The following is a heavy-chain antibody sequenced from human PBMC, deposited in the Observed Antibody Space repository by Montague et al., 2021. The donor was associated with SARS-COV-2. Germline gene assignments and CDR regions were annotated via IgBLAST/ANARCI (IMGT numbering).Heavy chain of an antibody. CDR3: AREREVERAARTLVAFDM. J-gene: IGHJ3*02. CDR2: ISQSRTA. CDR1: GGSFSVYY. D-gene: IGHD1-1*01. Sequence: SETLSLTCAVYGGSFSVYYWSWLRQSPRSGLEWIAEISQSRTAHYNPSLESRVSISIDTSRNQFTLKLSSVTAADTAMYYCAREREVERAARTLVAFDMWGQGTMVTVSS. V-gene: IGHV4-34*01.